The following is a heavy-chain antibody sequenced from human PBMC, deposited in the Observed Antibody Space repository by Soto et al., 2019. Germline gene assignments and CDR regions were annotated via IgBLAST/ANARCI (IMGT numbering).Heavy chain of an antibody. CDR1: GFTLSRHT. V-gene: IGHV3-21*01. CDR3: VRDYYDTSGYPNTFDM. D-gene: IGHD3-22*01. J-gene: IGHJ3*02. CDR2: IGSRTSDI. Sequence: PGGSLRLSCAAAGFTLSRHTMNWVRQAPGKGLEWVSFIGSRTSDIYYADSVKGRFTISRDNAKNSLYLDLTRLRAEDTAVYFCVRDYYDTSGYPNTFDMWGQGTMVTGSS.